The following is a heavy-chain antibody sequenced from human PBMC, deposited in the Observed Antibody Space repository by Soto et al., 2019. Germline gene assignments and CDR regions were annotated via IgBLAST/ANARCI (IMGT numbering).Heavy chain of an antibody. CDR1: GFTVSSNY. CDR2: IYSGGSG. CDR3: YGHGYSSGGGYFAY. J-gene: IGHJ4*02. V-gene: IGHV3-66*01. D-gene: IGHD5-18*01. Sequence: EVQLVESGGGLVQPGGSLRLSCAASGFTVSSNYISCVRQAPGKGLELVSVIYSGGSGDYADSAKGRFTISRDNSKTTHYLPMNMLRVADTAVYYYYGHGYSSGGGYFAYCGQGTLVTVSS.